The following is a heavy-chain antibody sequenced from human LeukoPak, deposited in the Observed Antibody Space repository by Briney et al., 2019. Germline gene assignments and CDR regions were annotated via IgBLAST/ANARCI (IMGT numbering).Heavy chain of an antibody. Sequence: ASVKVSCKASGYTFTGYYMHWVRQAPGQGLEWMGWINPNSGGTNYAQKFQGRVTMTRDTSISTAHIELSSLTSDDTAVYYCARPKAAAGTIGAFDIWGQGTVVTVSS. V-gene: IGHV1-2*02. D-gene: IGHD6-13*01. CDR1: GYTFTGYY. J-gene: IGHJ3*02. CDR2: INPNSGGT. CDR3: ARPKAAAGTIGAFDI.